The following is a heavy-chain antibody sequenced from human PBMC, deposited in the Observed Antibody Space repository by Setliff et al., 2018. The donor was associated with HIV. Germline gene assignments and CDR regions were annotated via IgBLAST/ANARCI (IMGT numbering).Heavy chain of an antibody. J-gene: IGHJ1*01. D-gene: IGHD2-8*01. CDR1: GGTFGNYG. CDR2: IVPILNIA. Sequence: SVKVSCKASGGTFGNYGVGWVRQAPGQGLEWVGGIVPILNIANYAQEFQGRATITADKSTSTVYMEVRDLKPDDTVLYYCARGWSEGTHLFQVEYFQHWGQGTLVTVSS. CDR3: ARGWSEGTHLFQVEYFQH. V-gene: IGHV1-69*10.